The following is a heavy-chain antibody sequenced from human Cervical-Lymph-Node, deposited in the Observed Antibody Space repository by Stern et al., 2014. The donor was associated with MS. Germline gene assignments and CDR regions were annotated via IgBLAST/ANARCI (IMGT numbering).Heavy chain of an antibody. CDR1: GFTFRDYG. D-gene: IGHD2-21*01. CDR3: AKRGPTYYGMDV. V-gene: IGHV3-30*18. Sequence: QVQLGQSGGGVVQPGRSLRLSCAASGFTFRDYGIQWVRQAPGKGLEWVAVISKEGRNKYYGDSVKGRFTISRDNSKNTVYLQMNSLRPEDTAVYYCAKRGPTYYGMDVWGQGTTVSVSS. CDR2: ISKEGRNK. J-gene: IGHJ6*02.